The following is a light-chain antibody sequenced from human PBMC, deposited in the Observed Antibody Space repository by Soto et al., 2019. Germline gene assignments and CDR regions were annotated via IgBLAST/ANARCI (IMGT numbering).Light chain of an antibody. CDR2: WAS. Sequence: DIVMTQSPDSLAVSLGERATINCKSSQSVLYSSNNKNHLAWYQQKSGQPPKLLIYWASTRESGVPDRFRGSGSGTDFTLTISSLQAEDVAVYYCQQYYSTPWTFGHGTKVEIK. CDR3: QQYYSTPWT. J-gene: IGKJ1*01. CDR1: QSVLYSSNNKNH. V-gene: IGKV4-1*01.